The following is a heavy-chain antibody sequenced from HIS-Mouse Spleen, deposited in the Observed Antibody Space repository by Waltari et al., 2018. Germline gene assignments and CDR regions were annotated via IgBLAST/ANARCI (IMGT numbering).Heavy chain of an antibody. D-gene: IGHD6-13*01. CDR1: GGSISSSSYY. CDR2: IYYSGST. V-gene: IGHV4-39*07. J-gene: IGHJ2*01. CDR3: AREIPYSSSWYDWYFDL. Sequence: QLQLQESGPGLVKPSETLSLTCTVSGGSISSSSYYWGWIRQPPGKGLEWIGSIYYSGSTYSNPSLKRRVTISVDTSKNQFSRKLSSVTAADTAVYYCAREIPYSSSWYDWYFDLWGRGTLVTVSS.